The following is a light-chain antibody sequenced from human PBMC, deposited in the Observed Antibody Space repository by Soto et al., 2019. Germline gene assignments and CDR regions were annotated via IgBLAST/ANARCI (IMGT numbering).Light chain of an antibody. CDR1: SSDVGGYNY. J-gene: IGLJ1*01. V-gene: IGLV2-14*01. CDR2: DVT. CDR3: SSYTSSSTPYV. Sequence: QSALTQPASVSGSPGQSITISCTGTSSDVGGYNYVSWYQQHPVKAPKLMIYDVTNRSSGVSDRFSGSKSGNTPSLTISGRQAEDEGDYYCSSYTSSSTPYVFGTGTKLTVL.